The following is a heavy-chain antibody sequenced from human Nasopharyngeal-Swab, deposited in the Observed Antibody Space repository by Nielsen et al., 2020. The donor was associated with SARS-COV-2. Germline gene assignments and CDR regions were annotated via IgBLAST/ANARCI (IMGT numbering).Heavy chain of an antibody. CDR3: ARGGIAARPDYFDY. D-gene: IGHD6-6*01. CDR1: GGSFSGYY. J-gene: IGHJ4*02. CDR2: INHSGST. V-gene: IGHV4-34*01. Sequence: SETLSLTCAVYGGSFSGYYWSWIRQPPGKGLEWIGEINHSGSTNYNPSLKSRVTISVDTSKNQFSLKLSSVTAADTAVYYCARGGIAARPDYFDYWGQGTLVTSPQ.